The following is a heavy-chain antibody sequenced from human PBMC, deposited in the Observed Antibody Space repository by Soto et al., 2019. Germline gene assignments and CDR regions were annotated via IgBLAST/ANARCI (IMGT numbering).Heavy chain of an antibody. Sequence: GGSLRLSCEASGFTFSGFDMHWVRQPTGKGLEWVSTIGTGGDTYYAASVKSRFTISRDNNKNSLSLQMNSMRAADTAVYYCAKDQEVGAHFFDYWGQGTQVTVSS. CDR2: IGTGGDT. V-gene: IGHV3-13*01. CDR3: AKDQEVGAHFFDY. J-gene: IGHJ4*02. CDR1: GFTFSGFD. D-gene: IGHD2-15*01.